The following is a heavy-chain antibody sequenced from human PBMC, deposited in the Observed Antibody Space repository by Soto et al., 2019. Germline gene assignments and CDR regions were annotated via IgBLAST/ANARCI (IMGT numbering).Heavy chain of an antibody. Sequence: VQLVQSGAEVKKPGSSVKVSCKASGGTFSSYAISWVRLAPGQGLEWMGGIIPISGTANYAQKFQGRVTITADESTSTAYMELSSLRSEDTAVYYCARSQGSSTSLEIYYYYYYGMDVWGQGTTVTVSS. CDR2: IIPISGTA. CDR3: ARSQGSSTSLEIYYYYYYGMDV. D-gene: IGHD2-2*01. V-gene: IGHV1-69*01. CDR1: GGTFSSYA. J-gene: IGHJ6*02.